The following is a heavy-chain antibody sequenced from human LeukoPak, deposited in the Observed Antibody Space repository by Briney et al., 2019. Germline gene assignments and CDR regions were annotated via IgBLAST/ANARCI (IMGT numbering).Heavy chain of an antibody. Sequence: PGGSLRLSCVASGFPFSSYGMHWVRQAPGKGLEWVAVIWSVGGAEYYADSVKGRFTISRDNSKNMLFLHMNSLRVEDTAIYYCARDPDRSGFDFWGQGTLLIVSS. J-gene: IGHJ4*02. D-gene: IGHD1-14*01. CDR1: GFPFSSYG. V-gene: IGHV3-33*01. CDR2: IWSVGGAE. CDR3: ARDPDRSGFDF.